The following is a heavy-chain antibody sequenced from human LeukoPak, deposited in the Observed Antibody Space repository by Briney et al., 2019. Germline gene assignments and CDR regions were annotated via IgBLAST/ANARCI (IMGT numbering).Heavy chain of an antibody. CDR1: GFTFSDYD. CDR3: ARGGKVGGYYDY. V-gene: IGHV3-11*05. Sequence: GGSLRLSCAASGFTFSDYDMSWIRQAPGKGLEWVSYITHSSSYTKYADSLEGRLTISRDNAKNSLYLQMNSLRAEDTAVYYCARGGKVGGYYDYWGQGTLVTVSS. D-gene: IGHD3-10*01. J-gene: IGHJ4*02. CDR2: ITHSSSYT.